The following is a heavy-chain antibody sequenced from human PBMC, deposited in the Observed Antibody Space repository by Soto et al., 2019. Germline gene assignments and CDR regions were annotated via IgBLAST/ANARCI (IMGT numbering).Heavy chain of an antibody. CDR1: GYNFTGYY. V-gene: IGHV1-2*02. J-gene: IGHJ6*02. Sequence: VQLVQSGAEVKKPGASVKVSCKASGYNFTGYYMHWVRQAPGKGLEWRGWINPNSGGTIYAQKFQGRVTMTRDTSMSTAYMELSRLRSDDTAVYYCARDLYYYGSGSYPGTYGMDVWGQGTTVTVSS. CDR3: ARDLYYYGSGSYPGTYGMDV. CDR2: INPNSGGT. D-gene: IGHD3-10*01.